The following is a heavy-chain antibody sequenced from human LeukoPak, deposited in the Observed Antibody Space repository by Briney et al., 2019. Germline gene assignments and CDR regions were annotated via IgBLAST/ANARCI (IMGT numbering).Heavy chain of an antibody. Sequence: PSETLSLTCTVSGGSISSFYWTWIRQPPGKGLEWIGYVYYGGSTNYNPSLKSRVTIPVDTSKNHFSLKLSSVTAADTAVYYCARRDSSGFKGAFDIWGQGTMVTVSS. CDR2: VYYGGST. D-gene: IGHD6-19*01. CDR3: ARRDSSGFKGAFDI. CDR1: GGSISSFY. V-gene: IGHV4-59*08. J-gene: IGHJ3*02.